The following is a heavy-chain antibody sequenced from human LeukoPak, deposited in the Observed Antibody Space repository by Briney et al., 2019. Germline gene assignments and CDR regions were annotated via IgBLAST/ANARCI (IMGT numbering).Heavy chain of an antibody. Sequence: ASVKVSCKASGYTFTGYYMHWVRQAPGPGLEWMGWINPNSGGTKYAQKFQGRVTMTRDTSISTAYMELSRLRSDDTAVYYCAREGWIYCTNGVCYQKSWFDPWGQGTLVTVSS. D-gene: IGHD2-8*01. CDR1: GYTFTGYY. V-gene: IGHV1-2*02. CDR3: AREGWIYCTNGVCYQKSWFDP. J-gene: IGHJ5*02. CDR2: INPNSGGT.